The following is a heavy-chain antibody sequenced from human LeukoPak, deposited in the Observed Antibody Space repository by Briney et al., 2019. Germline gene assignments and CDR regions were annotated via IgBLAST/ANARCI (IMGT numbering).Heavy chain of an antibody. J-gene: IGHJ4*02. CDR2: ISSSSSYI. Sequence: GGSLRLSCAASGFAFSSYSMNWVRQAPGKGLEWVSSISSSSSYIYYADSVKGRFTISRDNAKNSLYLQMNSLRAEDTAVYYCAAGVAVAGTFYWGQGTLVTVSS. D-gene: IGHD6-19*01. CDR1: GFAFSSYS. CDR3: AAGVAVAGTFY. V-gene: IGHV3-21*01.